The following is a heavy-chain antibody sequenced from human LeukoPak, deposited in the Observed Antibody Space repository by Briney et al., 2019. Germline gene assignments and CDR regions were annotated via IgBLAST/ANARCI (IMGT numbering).Heavy chain of an antibody. CDR3: AKDLRAATTPRYYFDY. J-gene: IGHJ4*02. CDR2: ISGSGGST. V-gene: IGHV3-23*01. D-gene: IGHD2-15*01. CDR1: GFTFSSYA. Sequence: GGSLILSCAASGFTFSSYAMSWVRQAPGKGLEWVSAISGSGGSTYYADSVKGRFTISRDNSRNTLYLQMNSLRAEDTAVYYCAKDLRAATTPRYYFDYWGQGTLVTVSS.